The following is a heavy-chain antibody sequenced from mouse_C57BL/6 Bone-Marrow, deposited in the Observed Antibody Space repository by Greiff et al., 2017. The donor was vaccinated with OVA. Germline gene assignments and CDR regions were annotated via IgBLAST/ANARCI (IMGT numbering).Heavy chain of an antibody. CDR2: IYPRSGNT. CDR1: GYTFTSYG. CDR3: EGYYGSSDKAY. V-gene: IGHV1-81*01. Sequence: VQLVESGAELARPGASVKLSCKASGYTFTSYGISWVKQRTGQGLEWIGEIYPRSGNTYYNEKFKGKATLTADKSSSTAYMELRSLTSEDSAVYVCEGYYGSSDKAYWGQGTLVTVSA. J-gene: IGHJ3*01. D-gene: IGHD1-1*01.